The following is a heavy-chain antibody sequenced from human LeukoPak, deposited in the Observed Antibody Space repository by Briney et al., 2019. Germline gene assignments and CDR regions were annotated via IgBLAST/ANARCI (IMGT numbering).Heavy chain of an antibody. V-gene: IGHV1-8*01. J-gene: IGHJ6*02. CDR3: AREYVLLWFGELLKPSYYYGMDV. CDR1: GYTFTSYD. CDR2: MNRNSGNT. Sequence: ASVKVSCKASGYTFTSYDINWVRQATGQGLEWMGLMNRNSGNTGYAQKFQGRVTMTRNTSISTAYMELSSLRSEDTAVYYCAREYVLLWFGELLKPSYYYGMDVWGQGTTVTVSS. D-gene: IGHD3-10*01.